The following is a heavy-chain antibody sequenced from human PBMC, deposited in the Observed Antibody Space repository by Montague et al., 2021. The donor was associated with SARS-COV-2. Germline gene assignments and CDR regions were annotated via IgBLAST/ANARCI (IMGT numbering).Heavy chain of an antibody. CDR2: IYHSGST. D-gene: IGHD5-24*01. Sequence: SETLSLTCTVSGYSISSGYYWGWIRQPPGKGLEWIGSIYHSGSTYYNPSLTSRVTISVDTSKNQFSLKLLSSVTAADTAVYYCARDRRRWLQLNNWFDPWGQGTLVTVSS. CDR1: GYSISSGYY. V-gene: IGHV4-38-2*02. CDR3: ARDRRRWLQLNNWFDP. J-gene: IGHJ5*02.